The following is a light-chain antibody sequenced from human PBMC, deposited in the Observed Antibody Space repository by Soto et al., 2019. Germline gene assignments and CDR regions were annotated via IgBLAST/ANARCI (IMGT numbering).Light chain of an antibody. J-gene: IGKJ1*01. CDR1: QSVSSSY. CDR3: QQYGSSPRT. Sequence: IVLTQSQGTLSLSPGERATLSCRASQSVSSSYLAWYQQKPGQAPRLLIYGASSRATGIPDRFSGSGSGTDFTLTISRLEPEDFAVYYCQQYGSSPRTFGQGTKVDIK. CDR2: GAS. V-gene: IGKV3-20*01.